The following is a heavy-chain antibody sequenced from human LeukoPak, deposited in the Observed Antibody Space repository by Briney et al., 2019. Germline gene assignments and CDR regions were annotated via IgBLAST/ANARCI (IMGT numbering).Heavy chain of an antibody. CDR2: IIPILGIA. Sequence: SVKVSCKASGGTFSSYAISWVRQAPGQGLEWMGRIIPILGIANYAQKFQGRVTITADKSTSTAYMELSSLRSEDTAVYYCARFPVGATTGAFDIWGQGTMATVSS. V-gene: IGHV1-69*04. D-gene: IGHD1-26*01. CDR3: ARFPVGATTGAFDI. J-gene: IGHJ3*02. CDR1: GGTFSSYA.